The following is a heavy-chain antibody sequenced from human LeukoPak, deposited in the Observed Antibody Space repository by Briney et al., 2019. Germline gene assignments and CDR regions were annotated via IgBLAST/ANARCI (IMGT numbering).Heavy chain of an antibody. CDR3: AKDVAPDDFLYGQ. CDR2: IGAPYDT. CDR1: GFTFNNYG. D-gene: IGHD2-2*02. V-gene: IGHV3-23*01. J-gene: IGHJ4*02. Sequence: GGSLRLSCAASGFTFNNYGMNWVRQAPGKGLEWVSTIGAPYDTYYADSVKGRFTVSRDNSKNTLYLQMNSLRDEDTAIYYCAKDVAPDDFLYGQWGQGTLVSVSS.